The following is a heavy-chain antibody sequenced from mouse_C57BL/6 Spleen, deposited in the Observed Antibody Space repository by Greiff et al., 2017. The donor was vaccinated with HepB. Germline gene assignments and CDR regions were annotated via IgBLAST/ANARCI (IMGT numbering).Heavy chain of an antibody. CDR3: AGYYGSSYWYFDV. CDR1: GYTFTSYW. D-gene: IGHD1-1*01. V-gene: IGHV1-53*01. CDR2: INPSNGGT. Sequence: VQLQQPGTELVKPGASVKLSCKASGYTFTSYWMHWVKQRPGQGLEWIGNINPSNGGTNHNEKFKSKATLTVDKSSSTAYMQLSSLTSEDSAVYYCAGYYGSSYWYFDVWGTGTTVTVSS. J-gene: IGHJ1*03.